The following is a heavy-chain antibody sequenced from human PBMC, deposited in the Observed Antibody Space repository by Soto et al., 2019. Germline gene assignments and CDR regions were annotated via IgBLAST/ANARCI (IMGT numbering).Heavy chain of an antibody. D-gene: IGHD2-2*01. CDR2: ISLLSDGT. J-gene: IGHJ5*02. CDR1: GYTFSNYG. V-gene: IGHV1-18*01. CDR3: ARVVPGADAWFGP. Sequence: QVQLVQSGGEVKRPGASVKVSCKTSGYTFSNYGITWVRQAPGQPLEWLGGISLLSDGTNYAQKFQGRVTITTDTSTTTAYMELRSLRSDDTAVYYCARVVPGADAWFGPWGQGTLVTVSS.